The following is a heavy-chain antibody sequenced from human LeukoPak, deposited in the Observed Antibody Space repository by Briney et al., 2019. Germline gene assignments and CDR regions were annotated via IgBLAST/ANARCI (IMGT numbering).Heavy chain of an antibody. CDR2: ISYDGSNK. D-gene: IGHD6-25*01. J-gene: IGHJ4*02. V-gene: IGHV3-30*04. CDR1: GFTFSSYA. CDR3: ARALGRTFSGPFDY. Sequence: GGSLRLSCAASGFTFSSYAMHWVRQAPGKGLEWVAVISYDGSNKYYADSVEGRFTISRDNSKNTLYLQMNSLRAEDTAVYYCARALGRTFSGPFDYWGQGTLVTVSS.